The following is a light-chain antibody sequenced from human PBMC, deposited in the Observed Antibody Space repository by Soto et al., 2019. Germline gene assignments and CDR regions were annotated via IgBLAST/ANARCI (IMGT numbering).Light chain of an antibody. CDR1: RDDVGGYNY. CDR2: DVT. Sequence: QSALTQPRSVSGSAGQSVTMPCTGTRDDVGGYNYISWYQQHPGKAPKLMIYDVTKRPSGVPDRFAGSKSGNTASLTISGLQPEDEADYYCCSYAGSYRLILFGEGTKLTVL. J-gene: IGLJ2*01. V-gene: IGLV2-11*01. CDR3: CSYAGSYRLIL.